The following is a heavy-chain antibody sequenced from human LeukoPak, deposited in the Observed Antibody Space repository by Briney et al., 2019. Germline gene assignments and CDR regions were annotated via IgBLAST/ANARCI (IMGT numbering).Heavy chain of an antibody. Sequence: GASVKVSCKASGYTFTSYAMHWVRQAPGQRLEWMGWINAGNGNTKYSQKFQGRVTITRDTSASTAYMELSRLRSEDTAVYYCARDLLNYYGSGSPIGQVDPWGQGPLVTVSS. V-gene: IGHV1-3*01. D-gene: IGHD3-10*01. CDR2: INAGNGNT. CDR3: ARDLLNYYGSGSPIGQVDP. J-gene: IGHJ5*02. CDR1: GYTFTSYA.